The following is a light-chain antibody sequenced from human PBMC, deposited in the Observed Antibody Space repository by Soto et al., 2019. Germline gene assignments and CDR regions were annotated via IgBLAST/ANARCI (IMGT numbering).Light chain of an antibody. Sequence: DIEMAQSPSSLSACVGDRVTITFRASQSISSYLNWYQQKPGKAPKLLIYAASSLQSGVPSRFSGSGSGTDFTLTISSLQPEDFATYYCQQSYSTPWTFGQGTKVDIK. CDR1: QSISSY. CDR2: AAS. V-gene: IGKV1-39*01. CDR3: QQSYSTPWT. J-gene: IGKJ1*01.